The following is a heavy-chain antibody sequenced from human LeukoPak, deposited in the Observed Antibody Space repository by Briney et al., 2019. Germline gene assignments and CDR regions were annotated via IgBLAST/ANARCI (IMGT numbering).Heavy chain of an antibody. D-gene: IGHD3-10*01. CDR3: ARGRINYYGSGSYTLDY. CDR2: IIPIFGTA. J-gene: IGHJ4*02. V-gene: IGHV1-69*05. CDR1: GGTFSSYA. Sequence: VASVKVSCKASGGTFSSYAISWVRQAPGQGLEWMGGIIPIFGTANYAQKFQGRVTITTDESTSTAYMELSSLRSEDTAVYYCARGRINYYGSGSYTLDYWGQGTLVTVSS.